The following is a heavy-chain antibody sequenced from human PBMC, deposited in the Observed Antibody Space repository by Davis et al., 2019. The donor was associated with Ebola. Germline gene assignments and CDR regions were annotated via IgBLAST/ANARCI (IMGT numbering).Heavy chain of an antibody. D-gene: IGHD3-22*01. CDR1: GGSIRSYY. CDR3: ARGYYYDSSDY. V-gene: IGHV4-59*01. CDR2: IYYSGSP. J-gene: IGHJ4*02. Sequence: MPSETLSPTCPVSGGSIRSYYWSWIRQPPGKGLEWTGYIYYSGSPNYNPSLKSRVTISVDTSKNQFSLKLSSVTDADTAVYYCARGYYYDSSDYWGQRTLVTVSS.